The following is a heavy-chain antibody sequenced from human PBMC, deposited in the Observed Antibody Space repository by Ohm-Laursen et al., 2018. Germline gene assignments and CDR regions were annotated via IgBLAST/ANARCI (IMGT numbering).Heavy chain of an antibody. CDR3: TKGLSGGTGHGNWFDP. CDR2: ATGSGRYT. CDR1: GFTFSGYA. J-gene: IGHJ5*02. Sequence: SLRLSCAASGFTFSGYAMSWVRQAPGKGLEWVSVATGSGRYTYYSDSVRGRFTISRDNSKNTLYLQMSSLRVEDTAVYYCTKGLSGGTGHGNWFDPWGQGTLVIVSS. V-gene: IGHV3-23*01. D-gene: IGHD3-10*01.